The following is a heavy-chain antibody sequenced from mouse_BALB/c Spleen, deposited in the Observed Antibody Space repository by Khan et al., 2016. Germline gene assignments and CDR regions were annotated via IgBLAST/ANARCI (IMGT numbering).Heavy chain of an antibody. V-gene: IGHV4-1*02. CDR3: AGLYYYGSSDY. J-gene: IGHJ2*01. CDR2: INPDSSTI. Sequence: EVQLVESGGGLVQPGGSLKLSCAASGFDFSRYWMSWVRQAPGNGLEWIGDINPDSSTINYTPSLKDKLLISRDNAKNTLYLQMSKVRSEDTALXYCAGLYYYGSSDYWWQGTTLAVSS. CDR1: GFDFSRYW. D-gene: IGHD1-1*01.